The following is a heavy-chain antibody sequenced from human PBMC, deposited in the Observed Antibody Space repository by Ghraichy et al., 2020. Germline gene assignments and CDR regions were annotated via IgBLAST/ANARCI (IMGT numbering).Heavy chain of an antibody. J-gene: IGHJ5*02. CDR1: GDSVRTYY. CDR3: ARGVRFRVVESSFFGWLDL. Sequence: SETLSLTCPVSGDSVRTYYWSWIRQPPGKGLEWIGHIYYTGSTNYNPSLDSRVTMSLDRSKNQISLEVRSVSAADAAVYYCARGVRFRVVESSFFGWLDLWGQGTLVTVSS. D-gene: IGHD3-16*02. V-gene: IGHV4-59*02. CDR2: IYYTGST.